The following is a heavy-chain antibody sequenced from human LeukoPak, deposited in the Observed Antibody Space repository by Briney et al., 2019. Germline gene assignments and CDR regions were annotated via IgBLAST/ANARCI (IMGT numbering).Heavy chain of an antibody. D-gene: IGHD6-19*01. CDR2: IWYDGNNK. V-gene: IGHV3-33*06. CDR3: AKVPISYSSGLFDY. J-gene: IGHJ4*02. CDR1: GFTFSSYG. Sequence: GRSLRLSCAASGFTFSSYGMHWVRQARGTGLEWVAVIWYDGNNKYYADSVKGRFTISRDNSKNTLFLQMNSLRAEDTAVYFCAKVPISYSSGLFDYWGQGTLVTVSS.